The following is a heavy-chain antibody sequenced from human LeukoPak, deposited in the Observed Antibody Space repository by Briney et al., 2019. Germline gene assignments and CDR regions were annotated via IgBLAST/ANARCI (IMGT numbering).Heavy chain of an antibody. CDR2: IHPGDSNT. CDR1: GYSFTTYW. V-gene: IGHV5-51*01. CDR3: GRYPPGYYAMDV. J-gene: IGHJ6*02. Sequence: GESLKISCKGSGYSFTTYWIGWVRQMPGKGLEWMGIIHPGDSNTRYSPSFQGQVTISADKSISTAYLQWYSLKASDTAIYYCGRYPPGYYAMDVWGQGATVTVSS. D-gene: IGHD3-10*01.